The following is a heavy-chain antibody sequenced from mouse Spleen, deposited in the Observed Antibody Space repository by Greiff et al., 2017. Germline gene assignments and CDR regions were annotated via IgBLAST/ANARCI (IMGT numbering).Heavy chain of an antibody. J-gene: IGHJ2*01. CDR1: GYTFTDYE. CDR3: TDYYGSRNFDY. D-gene: IGHD1-1*01. Sequence: QVQLQQSGAELVRPGASVTLSCKASGYTFTDYEMHWVKQTPVHGLEWIGAIDPETGGTAYNQKFKGKAILTADKSSSTAYMELRSLTSEDSAVYYCTDYYGSRNFDYWGQGTTLTVSS. CDR2: IDPETGGT. V-gene: IGHV1-15*01.